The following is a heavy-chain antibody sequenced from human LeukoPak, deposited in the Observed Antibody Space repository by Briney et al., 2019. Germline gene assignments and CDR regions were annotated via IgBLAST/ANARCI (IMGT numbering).Heavy chain of an antibody. Sequence: SPTLSLTFAISGDSLSVNSDAWNWVRQSPTRGLEWLGSTYYRSSRYNDYAVSVKSRIITNPATSKNHFSLQLNSATPEDTAVYYCARGTGVFDYWGQGTLVTVSS. D-gene: IGHD7-27*01. CDR1: GDSLSVNSDA. V-gene: IGHV6-1*01. CDR3: ARGTGVFDY. CDR2: TYYRSSRYN. J-gene: IGHJ4*02.